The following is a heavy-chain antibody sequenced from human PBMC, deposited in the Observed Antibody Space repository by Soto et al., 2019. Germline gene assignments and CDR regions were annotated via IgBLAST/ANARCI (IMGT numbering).Heavy chain of an antibody. CDR3: ALYGDYGDFDY. J-gene: IGHJ4*02. Sequence: QVQLVESGGGVFQPGRSLRLPCAASGFTFSGYGMHWVRQPPAKGLEWVAVKSYDGSNKYYADSVKGRFTISRDNSKNTLYLQMNSLRAEDTAVYYCALYGDYGDFDYWGQGTLVTVSS. CDR2: KSYDGSNK. CDR1: GFTFSGYG. V-gene: IGHV3-30*03. D-gene: IGHD4-17*01.